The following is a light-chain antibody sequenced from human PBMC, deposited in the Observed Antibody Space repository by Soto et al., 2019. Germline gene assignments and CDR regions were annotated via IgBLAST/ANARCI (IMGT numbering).Light chain of an antibody. CDR3: QQYNSYSL. J-gene: IGKJ4*01. CDR1: QSVSSK. Sequence: ETLITQSPSTLSLSPVERATLSCRASQSVSSKLVWYQQKPGQAPRFLIYGASTRATGIPARFRGSGSGTEFTLTISSLQPDDFATYYCQQYNSYSLFGGGTKVDIK. V-gene: IGKV3-15*01. CDR2: GAS.